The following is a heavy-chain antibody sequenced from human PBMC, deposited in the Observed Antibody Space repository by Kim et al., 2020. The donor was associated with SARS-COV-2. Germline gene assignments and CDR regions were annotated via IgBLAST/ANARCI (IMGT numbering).Heavy chain of an antibody. CDR2: ISYNSNYM. V-gene: IGHV3-21*01. Sequence: GGSLRLSCAASGFTFSSYTMNWVRQAPGKGLEWVSSISYNSNYMYYADSMKGRFTISRDNAKNSLYLQMSSLRAEDSAVYYCARDYGTADLDYWGQGTLVTVSS. J-gene: IGHJ4*02. CDR3: ARDYGTADLDY. CDR1: GFTFSSYT. D-gene: IGHD1-1*01.